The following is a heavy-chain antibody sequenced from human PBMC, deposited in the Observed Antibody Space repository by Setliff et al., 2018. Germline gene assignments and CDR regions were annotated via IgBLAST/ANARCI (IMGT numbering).Heavy chain of an antibody. CDR1: GFTFSSYW. CDR3: ARVGYCSGPTCYPFDS. V-gene: IGHV3-48*04. J-gene: IGHJ4*02. D-gene: IGHD2-2*01. CDR2: IVSSGSTT. Sequence: PGGSLRLSCAASGFTFSSYWMSWVRQAPGKGLEWLSYIVSSGSTTYYSDSVKGLFTISRDNAKNSLYLQMNSLRAEDTAVYYCARVGYCSGPTCYPFDSWGQGNLVTVSS.